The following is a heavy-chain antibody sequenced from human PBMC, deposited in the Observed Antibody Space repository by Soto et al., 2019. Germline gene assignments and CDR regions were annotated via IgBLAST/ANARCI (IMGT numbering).Heavy chain of an antibody. CDR1: GFTVSSNY. Sequence: GGSLRLSCAASGFTVSSNYMSWVRQAPGKGLEWVSVIYSGGSTYYADSVKGRFTISRHNSKNTLYLQMNSLRAEDPAVYYCARDFGEYCSSTSCYSFAFDIXGQGTMVTVSS. V-gene: IGHV3-53*04. D-gene: IGHD2-2*02. J-gene: IGHJ3*02. CDR2: IYSGGST. CDR3: ARDFGEYCSSTSCYSFAFDI.